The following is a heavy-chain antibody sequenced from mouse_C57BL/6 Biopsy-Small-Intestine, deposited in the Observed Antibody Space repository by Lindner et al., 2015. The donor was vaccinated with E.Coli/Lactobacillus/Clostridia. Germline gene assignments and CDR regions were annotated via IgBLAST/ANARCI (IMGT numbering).Heavy chain of an antibody. Sequence: SVKVSCKASGYTFTAYNMHWVRQAPGQGLEWMGWIAPNSDGSYGTNSAQKFQGRITMTRDTSISTAFMELTRLTSDDTAVYYCARDRVLVVPTAQDYYYGMDVWGQGTTVTVSS. J-gene: IGHJ4*01. CDR1: GYTFTAYN. CDR3: ARDRVLVVPTAQDYYYGMDV. D-gene: IGHD1-1*01. V-gene: IGHV1S29*02. CDR2: IAPNSDGSY.